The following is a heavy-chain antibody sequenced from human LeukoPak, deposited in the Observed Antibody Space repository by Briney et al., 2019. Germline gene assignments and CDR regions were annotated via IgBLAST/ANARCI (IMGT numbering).Heavy chain of an antibody. CDR2: LYYGVNT. CDR3: ARLRVQQLASSYYMDV. D-gene: IGHD6-13*01. J-gene: IGHJ6*03. CDR1: GDSMSGSKYF. V-gene: IGHV4-39*01. Sequence: PSETLSLTCTVSGDSMSGSKYFWGWIRQAPGKGLEWIGSLYYGVNTYYKPSLKSRVTISVDTSLNQFSLILTSVTAADTGVYYCARLRVQQLASSYYMDVWGKGTTVTVSS.